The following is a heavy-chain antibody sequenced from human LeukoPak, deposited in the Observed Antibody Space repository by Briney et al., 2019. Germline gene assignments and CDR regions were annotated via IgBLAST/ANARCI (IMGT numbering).Heavy chain of an antibody. D-gene: IGHD6-13*01. J-gene: IGHJ4*02. CDR3: ARVNVAAAGTPLDY. CDR1: GFTFSSYS. CDR2: ISSSSSYI. Sequence: GGSLRLSCAASGFTFSSYSMNWVRQAPGKGLEWVSSISSSSSYIYYADSVKGRFTISRDNAKNSLYLQMNSLRAEDTAVYYCARVNVAAAGTPLDYWGQGTLVTVSS. V-gene: IGHV3-21*01.